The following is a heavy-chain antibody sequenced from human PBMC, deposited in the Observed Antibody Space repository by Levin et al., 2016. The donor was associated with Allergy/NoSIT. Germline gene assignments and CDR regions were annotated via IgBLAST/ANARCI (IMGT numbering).Heavy chain of an antibody. Sequence: WIRQPPGKGLEWVSGINWNGGSTGYADSVKGRFTISRDNAKNSLYLQMNSLRAEDTALYYCARADYDILTVSGMDVWGQGTTVTVSS. D-gene: IGHD3-9*01. J-gene: IGHJ6*02. CDR3: ARADYDILTVSGMDV. V-gene: IGHV3-20*03. CDR2: INWNGGST.